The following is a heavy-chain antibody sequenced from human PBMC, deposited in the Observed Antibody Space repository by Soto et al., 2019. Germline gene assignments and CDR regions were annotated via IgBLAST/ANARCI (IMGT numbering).Heavy chain of an antibody. Sequence: GASVKVSCKVSGYTLTELSMHWVRQAPGKGLEWMGGFDPEDGETIYAQKFQGRVTMTEDTSTDTAYMELSSLKTEDTAVYYCTTVVGDSSGYYYDNQLDYWGQVTLVTVSS. D-gene: IGHD3-22*01. J-gene: IGHJ4*02. CDR1: GYTLTELS. CDR3: TTVVGDSSGYYYDNQLDY. V-gene: IGHV1-24*01. CDR2: FDPEDGET.